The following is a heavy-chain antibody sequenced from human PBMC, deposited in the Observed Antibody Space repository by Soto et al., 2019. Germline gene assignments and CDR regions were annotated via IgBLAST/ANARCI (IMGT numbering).Heavy chain of an antibody. CDR2: INHSGST. V-gene: IGHV4-34*01. J-gene: IGHJ4*02. Sequence: QVQLQQWGAGLLKPSETLSLTCAVYGGSFSGYYWTWIRQPPGTGLEWIWEINHSGSTNYNPSLKSRVTISVDPSKNQFSLKLTSVTAADTAVYYCARDKITGLFDYWGQGTLVTVSS. CDR3: ARDKITGLFDY. D-gene: IGHD2-8*02. CDR1: GGSFSGYY.